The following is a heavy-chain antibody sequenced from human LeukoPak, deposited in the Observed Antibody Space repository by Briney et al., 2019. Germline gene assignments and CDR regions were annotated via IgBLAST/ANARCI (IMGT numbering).Heavy chain of an antibody. J-gene: IGHJ4*02. D-gene: IGHD3-3*01. Sequence: PGGSLRLSCAASGFTFDDYAMHWVRQAPGKGLEWVSLISGDGDSTCSADSVKGRFPISRDNSKNSLYLQMNSLRTEDTAFYYCAKEGPRRDYDFWSGKSQISGYYFDYWGQGTLVTVSS. CDR1: GFTFDDYA. CDR2: ISGDGDST. V-gene: IGHV3-43*02. CDR3: AKEGPRRDYDFWSGKSQISGYYFDY.